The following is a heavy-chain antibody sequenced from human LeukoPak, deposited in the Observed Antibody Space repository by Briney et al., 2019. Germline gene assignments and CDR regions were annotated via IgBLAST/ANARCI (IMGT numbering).Heavy chain of an antibody. V-gene: IGHV4-59*01. Sequence: PSETLSLTCTVSGGSISSYYWSWIRQPPGKGLEWIGYIHYSGSTNYNPSLKSRVTISVDTSKNQFSLKLSSVTAADTAVYYCARGTNWGSDYWGQGTLVTVSS. CDR3: ARGTNWGSDY. CDR2: IHYSGST. J-gene: IGHJ4*02. D-gene: IGHD7-27*01. CDR1: GGSISSYY.